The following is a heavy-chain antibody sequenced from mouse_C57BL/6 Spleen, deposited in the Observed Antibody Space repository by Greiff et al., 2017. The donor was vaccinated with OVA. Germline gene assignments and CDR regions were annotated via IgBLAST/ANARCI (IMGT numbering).Heavy chain of an antibody. CDR1: GYTFTEYT. J-gene: IGHJ2*01. CDR3: ARHEEEIYYGYDGGFDY. CDR2: FYPGSGSI. Sequence: QVQLQQSGAELVKPGASVKLSCKASGYTFTEYTIHWVKQRSGQGLEWIGWFYPGSGSIKYNEKFKDKATLTADKSSSTVYMELSRLTSEDSAVYFCARHEEEIYYGYDGGFDYWGQGTTLTVSS. V-gene: IGHV1-62-2*01. D-gene: IGHD2-2*01.